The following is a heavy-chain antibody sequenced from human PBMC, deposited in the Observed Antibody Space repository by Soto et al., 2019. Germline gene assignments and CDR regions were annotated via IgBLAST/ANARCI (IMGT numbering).Heavy chain of an antibody. D-gene: IGHD6-19*01. Sequence: EVQLLESGGGLVQPGGSLRLSCAASGFTFSSYAMSWVRQAPGKGLEWVSAISGSGGSTYYADSVKGRFTISRDNFKSTLYLQMNSLRAEDTAVYYCAKIVGSSGWYEDAFDIWGQGTMVTVSS. CDR3: AKIVGSSGWYEDAFDI. J-gene: IGHJ3*02. CDR1: GFTFSSYA. CDR2: ISGSGGST. V-gene: IGHV3-23*01.